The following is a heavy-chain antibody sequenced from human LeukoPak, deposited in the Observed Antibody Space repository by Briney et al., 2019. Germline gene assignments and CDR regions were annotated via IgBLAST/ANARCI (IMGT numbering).Heavy chain of an antibody. V-gene: IGHV1-18*01. CDR2: ISAYNGNT. CDR1: GYTFTSYG. J-gene: IGHJ4*02. Sequence: ASVKVSCRASGYTFTSYGISWARQAPGQGLEWMGWISAYNGNTNYAQKLQGRVTMTTDTSTSTAYMELRSLRSDDTAVYYCASSDSFHYYGSGSYDYWGQGTLVTVSS. D-gene: IGHD3-10*01. CDR3: ASSDSFHYYGSGSYDY.